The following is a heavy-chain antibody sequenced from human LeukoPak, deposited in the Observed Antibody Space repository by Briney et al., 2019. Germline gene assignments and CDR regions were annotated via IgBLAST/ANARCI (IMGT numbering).Heavy chain of an antibody. D-gene: IGHD5-18*01. CDR3: ARLPRGYDLFYFDY. V-gene: IGHV4-59*08. CDR1: GGSISSYY. CDR2: IYYSGST. J-gene: IGHJ4*02. Sequence: PSETLSLTCTVSGGSISSYYWSWIRQPPGKGLEWIGYIYYSGSTNYNPSLKSRVTISVDTSKNQFSLKLSSVTAADTAVYYCARLPRGYDLFYFDYWGQGTLVTVSS.